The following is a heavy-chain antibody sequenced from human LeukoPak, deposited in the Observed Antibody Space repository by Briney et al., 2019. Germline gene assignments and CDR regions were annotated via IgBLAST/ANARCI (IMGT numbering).Heavy chain of an antibody. Sequence: GGSLRLSCAASGFTFSTYAMHWVRQAPGRGLEWVAVVSYDATNKYYADSVKGRFTISRDNSKNTLYLQMNSLRAEDTAVYYCARDRGNQRGYYYYYMDVWGKGTTVTVSS. J-gene: IGHJ6*03. CDR2: VSYDATNK. V-gene: IGHV3-30*04. CDR3: ARDRGNQRGYYYYYMDV. CDR1: GFTFSTYA. D-gene: IGHD1-14*01.